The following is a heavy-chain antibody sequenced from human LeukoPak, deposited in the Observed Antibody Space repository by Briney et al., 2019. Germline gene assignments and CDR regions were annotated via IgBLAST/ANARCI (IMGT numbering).Heavy chain of an antibody. J-gene: IGHJ4*02. CDR2: ISYDGSNK. Sequence: PGGSLRLSCAASGFTFSSYAMHWVRQAPGKGLEGVAVISYDGSNKYYADSVKGGFTISRDNSKNTLYLQMNSLRAEDTAVYYCARGEWYCSSTSCYVNYWGQGTLVTVSS. V-gene: IGHV3-30*04. D-gene: IGHD2-2*01. CDR1: GFTFSSYA. CDR3: ARGEWYCSSTSCYVNY.